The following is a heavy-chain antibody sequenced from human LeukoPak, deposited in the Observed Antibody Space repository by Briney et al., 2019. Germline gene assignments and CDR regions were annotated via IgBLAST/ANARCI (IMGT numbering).Heavy chain of an antibody. CDR1: GSTFSSYA. V-gene: IGHV3-23*01. CDR2: ISGSGGNT. J-gene: IGHJ4*02. Sequence: GGSLRLSCAASGSTFSSYAMSWVRQAPGRGLEWVSGISGSGGNTYYPDSVKGRFTISRDNSKNTLYLQMNSLRAEDTAVYYCARLGSYQDCWGQGTLVTVSS. D-gene: IGHD1-26*01. CDR3: ARLGSYQDC.